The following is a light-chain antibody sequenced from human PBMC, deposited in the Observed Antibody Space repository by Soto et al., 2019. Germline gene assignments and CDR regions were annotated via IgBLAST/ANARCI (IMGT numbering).Light chain of an antibody. CDR3: SSVASGNAVV. J-gene: IGLJ3*02. CDR2: KIT. V-gene: IGLV2-8*01. CDR1: SSDVGAYNY. Sequence: QSVLTQPPSASGSPGQSVTISCTGTSSDVGAYNYVSWYQQHAGKAPKLVIYKITKRPSGVLARFSGSKSANTASLTVSGLQAEDEADYSGSSVASGNAVVFGGGTKLTVL.